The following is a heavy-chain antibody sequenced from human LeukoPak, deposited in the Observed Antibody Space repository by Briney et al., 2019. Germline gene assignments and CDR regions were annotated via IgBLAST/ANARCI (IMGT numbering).Heavy chain of an antibody. Sequence: SVKVSCKASGGTFISYAISWVRQAPGQGLEWMGGIIPIFGTANYAQKFQGRVTITADKSSSTAYMELSSLRSEDTAVYYCASRGGTWTEFDYWGQGTLVTVSS. CDR1: GGTFISYA. D-gene: IGHD3-16*01. J-gene: IGHJ4*02. V-gene: IGHV1-69*06. CDR2: IIPIFGTA. CDR3: ASRGGTWTEFDY.